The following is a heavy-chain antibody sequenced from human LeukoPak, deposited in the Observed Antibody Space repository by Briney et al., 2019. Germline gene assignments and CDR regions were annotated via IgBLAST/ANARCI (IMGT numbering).Heavy chain of an antibody. CDR1: GGSISSGDYY. V-gene: IGHV4-30-4*01. J-gene: IGHJ3*02. Sequence: SETLSLTCTVSGGSISSGDYYWSWIRQPPGKGLEWIGYIYYSGSTYYNPSLKSRVTISVYTSKNQFSLKLSSVTAADTAVYYCARCEEVWYQLLVKAPDAFDIWGQGTMVTVSS. D-gene: IGHD2-2*01. CDR3: ARCEEVWYQLLVKAPDAFDI. CDR2: IYYSGST.